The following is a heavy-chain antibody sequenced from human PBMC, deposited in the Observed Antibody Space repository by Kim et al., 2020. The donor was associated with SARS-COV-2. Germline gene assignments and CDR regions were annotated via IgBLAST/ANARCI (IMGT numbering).Heavy chain of an antibody. CDR3: ARDQVGSGWYEDYYYYYGMDV. Sequence: GGSLRLSCAASGFTFSSYSMNWVRQAPGKGLEWVSSISSSSSYIYYADSVKGRFTISRDNAKNSLYLQMNSLRAEDTAVYYCARDQVGSGWYEDYYYYYGMDVWGQGTTVTVSS. CDR2: ISSSSSYI. V-gene: IGHV3-21*01. CDR1: GFTFSSYS. J-gene: IGHJ6*02. D-gene: IGHD6-19*01.